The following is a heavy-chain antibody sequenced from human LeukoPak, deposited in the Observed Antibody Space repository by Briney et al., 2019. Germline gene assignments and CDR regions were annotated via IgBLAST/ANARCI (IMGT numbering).Heavy chain of an antibody. J-gene: IGHJ5*02. CDR2: IYYSGST. Sequence: SETLSLTCAVSGGSISSYYWSWIRQPPGKGLEWIGYIYYSGSTNYNPSLKSRVTISVDTSKNQFSLKLSSVTAADTAVCYCANGGYCSSTSCYPNWFDPWGQGTLVTVSS. CDR1: GGSISSYY. D-gene: IGHD2-2*01. CDR3: ANGGYCSSTSCYPNWFDP. V-gene: IGHV4-59*01.